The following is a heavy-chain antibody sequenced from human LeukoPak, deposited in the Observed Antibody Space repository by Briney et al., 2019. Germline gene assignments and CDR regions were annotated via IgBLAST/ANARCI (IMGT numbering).Heavy chain of an antibody. J-gene: IGHJ3*02. CDR2: IKQDGSEK. Sequence: GSLRLSFAASGFTFSSYWMSWVRQAPGKGLEWVANIKQDGSEKYYVDSVKGRFTISRDNSKNTLNLQMNSLRAEDTAVYYCAREGNPEYSSSWSGDAFDIWGQGTMVTVSS. D-gene: IGHD6-13*01. CDR1: GFTFSSYW. V-gene: IGHV3-7*01. CDR3: AREGNPEYSSSWSGDAFDI.